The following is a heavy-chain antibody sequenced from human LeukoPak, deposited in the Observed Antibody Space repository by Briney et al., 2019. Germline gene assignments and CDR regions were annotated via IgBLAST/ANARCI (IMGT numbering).Heavy chain of an antibody. CDR1: GGTFSSYA. J-gene: IGHJ4*02. CDR2: IIPIFGIA. CDR3: AREQGYYYDSSGYCFDY. D-gene: IGHD3-22*01. V-gene: IGHV1-69*04. Sequence: SVKLSCKASGGTFSSYAISWVRQAPGPGLEWMGRIIPIFGIANNAQKFQGRVTITADKSTSTAYMELSSLRSEDTAVYYCAREQGYYYDSSGYCFDYWGQGTLVTVSS.